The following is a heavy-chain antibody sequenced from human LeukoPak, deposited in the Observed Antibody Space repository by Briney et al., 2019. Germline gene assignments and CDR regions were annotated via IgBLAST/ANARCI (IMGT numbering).Heavy chain of an antibody. Sequence: GGSLRLSCAASGFTFDDYGMSWVRQAPGKGLEWVSGINWNGGSTGYADSVKGRFTISRDNAKNSLYPQMNSLRAEDTALYYCARKRGSLTKAYYFDYWGQGTLVTVSS. CDR3: ARKRGSLTKAYYFDY. CDR2: INWNGGST. J-gene: IGHJ4*02. V-gene: IGHV3-20*04. CDR1: GFTFDDYG. D-gene: IGHD1-14*01.